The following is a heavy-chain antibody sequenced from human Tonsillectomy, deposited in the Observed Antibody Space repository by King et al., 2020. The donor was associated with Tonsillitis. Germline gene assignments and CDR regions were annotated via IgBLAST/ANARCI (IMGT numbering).Heavy chain of an antibody. J-gene: IGHJ4*02. CDR3: ARSGGEGLFDY. Sequence: VQLVESGGGLVQPGGSLRLSCAASGFTFSSYSMNWVRQAPGKGLEWVSYISSSSSTIYYADSVKGRFTISRDNAKNSLYLQMNSLRAEDTAVYYCARSGGEGLFDYWGQGTLVTVSS. CDR2: ISSSSSTI. D-gene: IGHD3-16*01. V-gene: IGHV3-48*01. CDR1: GFTFSSYS.